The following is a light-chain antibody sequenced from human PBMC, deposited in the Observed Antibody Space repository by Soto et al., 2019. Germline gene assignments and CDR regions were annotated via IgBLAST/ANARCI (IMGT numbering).Light chain of an antibody. V-gene: IGLV2-14*01. CDR2: EVS. CDR1: SSDVGGYNY. Sequence: QSVLTQPASVSGSPGQSITISCTGTSSDVGGYNYVSWYQQHPGKAPKLMIYEVSNRPSGVSNRFSGSKSGNTASLTISGLQAEEEADYSCSSYTSSSTYVFGTGTKLTVL. CDR3: SSYTSSSTYV. J-gene: IGLJ1*01.